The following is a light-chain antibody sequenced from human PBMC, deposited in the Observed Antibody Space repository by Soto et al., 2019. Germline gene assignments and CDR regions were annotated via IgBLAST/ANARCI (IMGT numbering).Light chain of an antibody. CDR2: ENN. CDR3: PSYHSTNHAVV. V-gene: IGLV6-57*03. CDR1: SGSIASNY. J-gene: IGLJ2*01. Sequence: NFMLTQPHSVSESPGKTVTISCTRSSGSIASNYVQWYQQRPGSAPTTVIYENNQRPSGVPDRFSGSIDSSSNSASLTISGLKTEDEADYHCPSYHSTNHAVVFGGGTKLTVL.